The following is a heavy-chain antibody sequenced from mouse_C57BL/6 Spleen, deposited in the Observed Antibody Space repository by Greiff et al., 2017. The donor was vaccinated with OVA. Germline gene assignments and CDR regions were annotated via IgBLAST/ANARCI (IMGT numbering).Heavy chain of an antibody. D-gene: IGHD2-1*01. CDR2: INPSSGYT. Sequence: VQLQQSGAELARPGASVKMSCKASGYTFTSYTMHWVKQRPGPGLEWIGYINPSSGYTKYNQKFKDKATLTADKSSSTAYMQLSSLTSEDSAVYYCARGGNYYGNYEYFDVWGTGTTVTVSS. CDR3: ARGGNYYGNYEYFDV. V-gene: IGHV1-4*01. CDR1: GYTFTSYT. J-gene: IGHJ1*03.